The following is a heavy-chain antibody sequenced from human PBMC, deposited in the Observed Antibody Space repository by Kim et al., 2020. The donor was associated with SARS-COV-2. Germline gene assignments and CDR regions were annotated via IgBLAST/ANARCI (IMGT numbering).Heavy chain of an antibody. V-gene: IGHV3-7*01. J-gene: IGHJ4*02. D-gene: IGHD6-19*01. CDR3: ATGYSSAWG. Sequence: GGSLRLSCAAPGFIFSSYWMNWVRQAPGKGLEWVANIKQDGSEKYYVDSVKGRFTISRDNAKNSLFLQMNSLRAEDTAVYYCATGYSSAWGWGQGTLVT. CDR1: GFIFSSYW. CDR2: IKQDGSEK.